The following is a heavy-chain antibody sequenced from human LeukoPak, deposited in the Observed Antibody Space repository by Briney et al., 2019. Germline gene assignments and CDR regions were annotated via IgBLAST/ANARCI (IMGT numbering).Heavy chain of an antibody. J-gene: IGHJ4*02. CDR2: ISGSGAST. CDR1: GFTFSSYA. V-gene: IGHV3-23*01. CDR3: AKDRYKISARGSFDY. D-gene: IGHD5-24*01. Sequence: GGTLRLSCAASGFTFSSYAMSWVRQAPGKGLEWVSTISGSGASTYYADSVKGRFTISRDNSKNTLYLQMNSLRAEDTAVYYCAKDRYKISARGSFDYWGQGTLVTVSS.